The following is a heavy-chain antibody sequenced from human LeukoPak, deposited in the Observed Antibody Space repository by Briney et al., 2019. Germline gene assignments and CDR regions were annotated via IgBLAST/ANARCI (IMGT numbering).Heavy chain of an antibody. V-gene: IGHV1-69*05. D-gene: IGHD2-15*01. J-gene: IGHJ6*03. CDR3: ASRTMGILGYCSGGSCYSRYYYYMDV. CDR2: IIPIFGTA. CDR1: GGTFSSYA. Sequence: SVKVSCKASGGTFSSYAISWVRQAPGQGLEWMGGIIPIFGTANYAQKFQGRVTITTDESTSTAYMELRSLRSEDTAVYYCASRTMGILGYCSGGSCYSRYYYYMDVWGKGTTVTVSS.